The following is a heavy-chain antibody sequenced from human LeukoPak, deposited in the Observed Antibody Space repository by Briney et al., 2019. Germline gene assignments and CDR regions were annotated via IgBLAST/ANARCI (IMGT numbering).Heavy chain of an antibody. CDR3: ARDRSGSRRGFDY. D-gene: IGHD1-26*01. Sequence: AGGSLRLSCAASGFTVSSNYMSWVRQAPGKGLEWVSVIYSGGSTYYADSVKGRFTISGDNSKNTLYLQMNSLRAEDTAVYYCARDRSGSRRGFDYWGQGTLVTVSS. CDR2: IYSGGST. V-gene: IGHV3-53*01. J-gene: IGHJ4*02. CDR1: GFTVSSNY.